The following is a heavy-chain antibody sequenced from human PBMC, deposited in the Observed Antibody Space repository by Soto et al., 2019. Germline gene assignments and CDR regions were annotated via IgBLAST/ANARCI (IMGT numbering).Heavy chain of an antibody. D-gene: IGHD5-12*01. CDR1: GGSISSYY. CDR2: IYYSGST. V-gene: IGHV4-59*01. J-gene: IGHJ4*02. CDR3: ARAPHRDGYNLYYFDY. Sequence: SETLSLTCTVSGGSISSYYWSWIRQPPGKGLEWIGYIYYSGSTNYNPSLKSRVTISVDTSKNQFSLKLSSVTAADTAVYYCARAPHRDGYNLYYFDYWGQGTLVTVSS.